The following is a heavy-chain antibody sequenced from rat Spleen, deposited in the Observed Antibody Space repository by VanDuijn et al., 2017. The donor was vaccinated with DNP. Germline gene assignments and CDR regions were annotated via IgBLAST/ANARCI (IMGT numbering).Heavy chain of an antibody. CDR3: TRDLYSFDD. CDR2: ISSGGDT. CDR1: GFSLISNG. J-gene: IGHJ2*01. D-gene: IGHD1-2*01. Sequence: QVQLKESGPGLLQPSQTLSLTCTVSGFSLISNGVSWVRRPPGKGLEWIASISSGGDTYYNSALKSRLSISRDTSKNQVLLELNSLQTEDTGTYYCTRDLYSFDDWGQGVMVTVSS. V-gene: IGHV2-4*01.